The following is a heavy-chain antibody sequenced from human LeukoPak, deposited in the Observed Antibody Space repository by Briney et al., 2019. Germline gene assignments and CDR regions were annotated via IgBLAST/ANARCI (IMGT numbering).Heavy chain of an antibody. CDR1: GFTFSSYG. J-gene: IGHJ4*02. CDR2: ISYDGSNR. CDR3: AKDPGRRGYSSSRSLTYFDY. V-gene: IGHV3-30*18. Sequence: AGGSLRLSCAASGFTFSSYGMHWVRQAPGKGLEWVAVISYDGSNRYYADSVKGRFTISRDNSKNTLYLQMNSLRAEDTAVYYCAKDPGRRGYSSSRSLTYFDYWGQGTLVTVSS. D-gene: IGHD6-13*01.